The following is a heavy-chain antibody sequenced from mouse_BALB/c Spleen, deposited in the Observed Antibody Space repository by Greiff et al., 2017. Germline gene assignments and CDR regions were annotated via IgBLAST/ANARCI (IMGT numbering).Heavy chain of an antibody. CDR2: ISYDGSN. CDR3: AREDGNYVWFAY. V-gene: IGHV3-6*02. D-gene: IGHD2-1*01. J-gene: IGHJ3*01. CDR1: GYSITSGYY. Sequence: DVKLQESGPGLVKPSQSLSLTCSVTGYSITSGYYWNWIRQFPGNKLEWMGYISYDGSNNYNPSLKNRISITRDTSKNQFFLKLNSVTTEDTATYYCAREDGNYVWFAYWGQGTLVTVSA.